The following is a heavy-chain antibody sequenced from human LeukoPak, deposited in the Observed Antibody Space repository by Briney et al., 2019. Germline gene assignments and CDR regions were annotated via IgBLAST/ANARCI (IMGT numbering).Heavy chain of an antibody. J-gene: IGHJ5*02. V-gene: IGHV4-39*01. Sequence: SETLSLTCTDSGGSISSSSYYWGWIRQPPGKGLEWIGSIYYSGSTYYNPSLKSRVTISVDTSKNQFSLKLSSVTAADTAVYYCARIIVWKFDPWGQGTLATVSS. CDR2: IYYSGST. CDR1: GGSISSSSYY. D-gene: IGHD2-2*01. CDR3: ARIIVWKFDP.